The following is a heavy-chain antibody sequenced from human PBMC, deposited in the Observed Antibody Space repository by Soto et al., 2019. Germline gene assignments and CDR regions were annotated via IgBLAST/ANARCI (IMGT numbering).Heavy chain of an antibody. J-gene: IGHJ6*02. V-gene: IGHV1-8*01. D-gene: IGHD3-16*01. Sequence: QVQLVQSGAEVKKPGASVKVSCKASGYTFTSYDINWVRQATGQGLEWMGWMNPNSGNTGYAQKFQGRVTMTRNTSISTAYMELRSLRSEDTAVYYCARWGVGPRFYYYGMDVWGQGTTVTVSS. CDR1: GYTFTSYD. CDR3: ARWGVGPRFYYYGMDV. CDR2: MNPNSGNT.